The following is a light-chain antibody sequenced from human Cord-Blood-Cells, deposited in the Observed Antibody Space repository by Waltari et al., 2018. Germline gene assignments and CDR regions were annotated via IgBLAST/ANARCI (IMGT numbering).Light chain of an antibody. CDR3: SSYTSSSTWV. Sequence: QSALTQPASVSGSPGQSITISCTGTSSDVGGYNYVSWDQQHPGKAPNLMLYDVSNRPSGVSNRFSGSKSGNTASLTFSGLQAEDEADYYCSSYTSSSTWVFGGGTKLTVL. CDR2: DVS. V-gene: IGLV2-14*01. J-gene: IGLJ3*02. CDR1: SSDVGGYNY.